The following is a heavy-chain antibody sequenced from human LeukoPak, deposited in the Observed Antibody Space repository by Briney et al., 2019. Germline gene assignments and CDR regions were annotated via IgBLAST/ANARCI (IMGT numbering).Heavy chain of an antibody. Sequence: GASVKVSCKASGYIFTSYGISWVRQAPGQGLEWMGWISVYNGNTNYPQRLQGRVTMTTDTSTSTAYMELRSLRSDDTAVYYCARETTPRYDSSGYRPPLFDYWGQGTLVTVSS. D-gene: IGHD3-22*01. CDR2: ISVYNGNT. V-gene: IGHV1-18*01. J-gene: IGHJ4*02. CDR1: GYIFTSYG. CDR3: ARETTPRYDSSGYRPPLFDY.